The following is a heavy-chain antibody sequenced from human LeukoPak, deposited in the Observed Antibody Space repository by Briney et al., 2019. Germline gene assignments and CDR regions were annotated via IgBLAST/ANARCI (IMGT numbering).Heavy chain of an antibody. CDR2: IYTSGST. CDR1: GGSISSGSYY. Sequence: SETLSLTCTVSGGSISSGSYYWSWIRQPAGKGLEWIGRIYTSGSTNYNPSLKSRVTISVDTSKNQFSLKLSSVTAADTAVYYCAREWVWGVIRRVSGMDVWGQGTTVTVSS. J-gene: IGHJ6*02. V-gene: IGHV4-61*02. CDR3: AREWVWGVIRRVSGMDV. D-gene: IGHD3-10*01.